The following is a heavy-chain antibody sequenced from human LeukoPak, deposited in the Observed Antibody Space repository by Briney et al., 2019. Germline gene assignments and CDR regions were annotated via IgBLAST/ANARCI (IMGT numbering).Heavy chain of an antibody. CDR2: INHSGST. CDR1: GGSFSGYY. J-gene: IGHJ4*02. Sequence: SETLSLTCAVYGGSFSGYYWSWIRQPPGKGLEWIGEINHSGSTNYNPSIKSRVTISVDTSKNQFSLKLSSVTAADTAVYYCARILRYFDWYAPFDYWGQGTLVTVSS. D-gene: IGHD3-9*01. V-gene: IGHV4-34*01. CDR3: ARILRYFDWYAPFDY.